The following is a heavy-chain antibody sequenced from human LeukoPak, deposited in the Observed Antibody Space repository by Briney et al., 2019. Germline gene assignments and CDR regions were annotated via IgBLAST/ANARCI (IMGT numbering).Heavy chain of an antibody. CDR2: ISWDGGST. CDR1: GFTFDNYT. Sequence: PGGSLRLSWAASGFTFDNYTMHWVRHAPGKGLEWVSLISWDGGSTYYADSVKGRFTISRDNSKNTLYLQMNSLRAEDTAVYYCARDRDGMDVWGQGTTVTVSS. CDR3: ARDRDGMDV. V-gene: IGHV3-43*01. J-gene: IGHJ6*02.